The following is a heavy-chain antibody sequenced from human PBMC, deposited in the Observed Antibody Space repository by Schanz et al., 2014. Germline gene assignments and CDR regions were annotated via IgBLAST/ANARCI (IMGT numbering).Heavy chain of an antibody. CDR3: ARGRGFYDY. V-gene: IGHV3-23*01. CDR1: GFTFSNHA. Sequence: EAQLLESGGGLVQPGGSLRLSCAASGFTFSNHALSWVRQAPGKGLEWVSGIGGSGDSTHYADSVKGRFTISRDNSKDTLYLQMSGLTPEDTAVYYCARGRGFYDYWGQGTLVTVSS. CDR2: IGGSGDST. D-gene: IGHD3-10*01. J-gene: IGHJ4*02.